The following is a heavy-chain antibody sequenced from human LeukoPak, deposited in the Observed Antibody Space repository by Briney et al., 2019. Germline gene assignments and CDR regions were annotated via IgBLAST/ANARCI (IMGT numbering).Heavy chain of an antibody. V-gene: IGHV3-30*18. D-gene: IGHD3-9*01. CDR1: GFTFSSYG. Sequence: PGGSLRLSCAASGFTFSSYGMHWVRQAPGKGLEWVAVISYDGSNKYYADSVKGRFTISRDNSKNMLYLQMNSLRAEDTAVYYCAKEGDILTGYYIGYYYYGMDVWGQGTTVTVSS. CDR3: AKEGDILTGYYIGYYYYGMDV. CDR2: ISYDGSNK. J-gene: IGHJ6*02.